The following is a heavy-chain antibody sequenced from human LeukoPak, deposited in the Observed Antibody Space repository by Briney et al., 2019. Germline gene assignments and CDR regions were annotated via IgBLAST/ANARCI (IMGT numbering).Heavy chain of an antibody. J-gene: IGHJ4*02. Sequence: SETLSLTCTVSGGSISSYYWSWIRQPPGKGLEWIGYIYYSGSTNYNPSLKSRVTISVDTSKNQFSLKLSSVTAADTAVYYCARLVHIVVVTDIYYFDYWGQGTLVTVSS. V-gene: IGHV4-59*08. CDR1: GGSISSYY. CDR2: IYYSGST. CDR3: ARLVHIVVVTDIYYFDY. D-gene: IGHD2-21*02.